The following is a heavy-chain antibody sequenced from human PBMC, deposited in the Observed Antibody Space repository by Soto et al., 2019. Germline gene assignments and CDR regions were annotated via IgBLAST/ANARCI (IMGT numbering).Heavy chain of an antibody. CDR2: IYYSGST. Sequence: SETLSLTCTVSGVSISSGNYYWSWIRQHPGKGLEWIGYIYYSGSTYYNPSLKSRVTISVDTSKNQFSLKLSSVTAADTAVYYCAREIRYPQYYFDYWGQGTLVTVSS. J-gene: IGHJ4*02. CDR3: AREIRYPQYYFDY. V-gene: IGHV4-30-4*08. CDR1: GVSISSGNYY. D-gene: IGHD1-20*01.